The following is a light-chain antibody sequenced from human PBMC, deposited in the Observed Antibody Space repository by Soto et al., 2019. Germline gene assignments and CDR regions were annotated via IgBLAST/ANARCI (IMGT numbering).Light chain of an antibody. CDR1: QTVGTF. CDR3: QHRTNWPRT. V-gene: IGKV3-11*01. CDR2: DAS. Sequence: EIVLTQSPATLSLSPGERATLSCRASQTVGTFLAWYQQKPGQAPRLVIYDASKRATGIPARFSGTGSGTDFALTISSIEPEDFAFYYCQHRTNWPRTFGQGTKLDIK. J-gene: IGKJ2*01.